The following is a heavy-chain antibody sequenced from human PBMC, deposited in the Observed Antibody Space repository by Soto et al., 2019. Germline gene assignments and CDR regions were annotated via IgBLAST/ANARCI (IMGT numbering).Heavy chain of an antibody. Sequence: QPGGSLRLSCAASGFTFSSYAMSWVRQAPGKGLEWVSAISGSGGSTYYADSVKGRFTISRDNSKNTLYLQMNSLRAEDTAVYYCAKSGMIVVVISPDYWGQGTLVTVSS. D-gene: IGHD3-22*01. CDR2: ISGSGGST. CDR1: GFTFSSYA. V-gene: IGHV3-23*01. CDR3: AKSGMIVVVISPDY. J-gene: IGHJ4*02.